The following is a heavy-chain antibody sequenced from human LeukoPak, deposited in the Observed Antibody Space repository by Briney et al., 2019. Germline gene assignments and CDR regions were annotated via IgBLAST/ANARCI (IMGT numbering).Heavy chain of an antibody. CDR3: ARDAVLGGSGRGGDAFDI. Sequence: PGGSLRLSCAASGFTFSSYAMHWVRQAPGKGLEWVAVISYDGSNKYYADSVKGRLTISRDNSKNTLYLQMNSLGAEDAAVYYCARDAVLGGSGRGGDAFDIWGQGTMVTVSS. J-gene: IGHJ3*02. CDR2: ISYDGSNK. D-gene: IGHD3-10*01. V-gene: IGHV3-30*04. CDR1: GFTFSSYA.